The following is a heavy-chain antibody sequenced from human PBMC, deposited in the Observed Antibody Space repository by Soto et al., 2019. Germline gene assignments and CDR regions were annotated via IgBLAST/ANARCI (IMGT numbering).Heavy chain of an antibody. CDR3: AGHYGSGSEFDY. Sequence: PSQTLSLTCAISGDSVSSNSAAWNWIRQSPSRGLEWLGRTYYRSKWYNDYAVSVKSRITINPDTSKNQFSLQLNSVTAADTAVYYCAGHYGSGSEFDYWGQGTLVTAPQ. CDR2: TYYRSKWYN. CDR1: GDSVSSNSAA. V-gene: IGHV6-1*01. D-gene: IGHD3-10*01. J-gene: IGHJ4*02.